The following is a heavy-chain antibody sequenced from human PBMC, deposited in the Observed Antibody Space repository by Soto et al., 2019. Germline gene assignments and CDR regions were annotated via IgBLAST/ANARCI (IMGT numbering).Heavy chain of an antibody. CDR2: IRNKPNNYAT. J-gene: IGHJ1*01. CDR3: TRFPGGSGPD. V-gene: IGHV3-73*01. D-gene: IGHD3-10*01. CDR1: GITFSGSS. Sequence: GSLILSCAASGITFSGSSMRWVLQASGKGLEWVGHIRNKPNNYATAYAASVKGRFTISRDDSKNTAYLQMNSLKTEDTAVYYCTRFPGGSGPDWGQGTMVTVSS.